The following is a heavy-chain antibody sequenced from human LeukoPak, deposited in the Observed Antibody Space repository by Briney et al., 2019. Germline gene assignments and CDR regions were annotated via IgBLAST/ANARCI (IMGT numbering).Heavy chain of an antibody. V-gene: IGHV3-48*04. CDR2: ISGYSGPA. D-gene: IGHD3-9*01. CDR3: ARDLDTGNYFFAY. J-gene: IGHJ4*02. CDR1: GFSFGSYG. Sequence: GGSLRLSCAASGFSFGSYGLSWVRQAPGKGLQWISYISGYSGPAYYADSVEGRFTISRDNAKNAVFLQMNSVRAEDTAVYYCARDLDTGNYFFAYWGQGTPVIVSS.